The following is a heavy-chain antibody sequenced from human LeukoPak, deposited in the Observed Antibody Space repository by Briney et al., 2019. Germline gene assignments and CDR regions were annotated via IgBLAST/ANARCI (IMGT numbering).Heavy chain of an antibody. J-gene: IGHJ4*02. CDR3: AANSADYNTLGSSYKV. CDR2: INHSGST. V-gene: IGHV4-34*08. CDR1: GFTFSSYE. D-gene: IGHD3-10*01. Sequence: GSLRLSCAASGFTFSSYEMNWVRQPPGKGLEWIGEINHSGSTNYNPSLKSRVTISVDTSKNQFSLKLNSVTAADTAVFYCAANSADYNTLGSSYKVWGQGTLVTVSS.